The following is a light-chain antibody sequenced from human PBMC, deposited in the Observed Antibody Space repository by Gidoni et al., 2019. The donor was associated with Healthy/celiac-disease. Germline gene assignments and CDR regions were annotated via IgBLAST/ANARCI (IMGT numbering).Light chain of an antibody. V-gene: IGKV1-5*03. J-gene: IGKJ2*01. Sequence: DIQMTQSPSTLSASVGDRVTITCPASQSISSWLAWYQQKPGKAPKLLIYKASSLESGVPSRFSGSGSGTEFTLTISSLQPDDFATYYGQQYNSYLYTFGQGTKLEI. CDR2: KAS. CDR3: QQYNSYLYT. CDR1: QSISSW.